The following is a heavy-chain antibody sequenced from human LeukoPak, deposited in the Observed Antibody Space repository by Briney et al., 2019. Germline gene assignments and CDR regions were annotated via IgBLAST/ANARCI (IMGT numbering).Heavy chain of an antibody. CDR2: INWKTRPT. V-gene: IGHV3-20*04. CDR3: ARETSARGVSTH. CDR1: GFRFDDYR. Sequence: PGGSLRLSCAASGFRFDDYRMSWVRQAPGKGLECLSYINWKTRPTGYSDSVKGRFTISKDNTKNSLYSQMNSLRAEDTAFYYCARETSARGVSTHWGQGTLVTVSS. J-gene: IGHJ4*02. D-gene: IGHD3-10*01.